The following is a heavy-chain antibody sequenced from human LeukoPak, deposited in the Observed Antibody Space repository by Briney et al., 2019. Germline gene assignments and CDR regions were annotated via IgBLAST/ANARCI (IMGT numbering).Heavy chain of an antibody. V-gene: IGHV4-31*03. J-gene: IGHJ4*02. CDR3: ARDIGGGDNFDY. D-gene: IGHD3-16*01. Sequence: PSETLSLTCTVSGGSISSGGYYWSWIRQHPGTGLEWLGYIYYSGSTYYNPSLKSRVTISVDTSKNQFSLKLSSVTAADTAVYYCARDIGGGDNFDYWGQGTLVTVSS. CDR1: GGSISSGGYY. CDR2: IYYSGST.